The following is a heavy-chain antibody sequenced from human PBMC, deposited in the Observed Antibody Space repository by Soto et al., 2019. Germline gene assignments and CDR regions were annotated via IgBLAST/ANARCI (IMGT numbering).Heavy chain of an antibody. J-gene: IGHJ6*02. CDR2: ISSGSSPI. CDR3: ARGASYGMDV. V-gene: IGHV3-48*01. Sequence: PGGSLRLSCAASGFTFSSYGMHWVRLPPGKGLEWVSYISSGSSPIYYADSVKGRFTISRDNAKNSLYLQMNSLRAEDTAVYYCARGASYGMDVWGQGTTVTVSS. CDR1: GFTFSSYG.